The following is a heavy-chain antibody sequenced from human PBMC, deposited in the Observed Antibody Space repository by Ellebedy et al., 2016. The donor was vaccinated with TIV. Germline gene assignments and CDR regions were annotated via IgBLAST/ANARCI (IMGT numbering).Heavy chain of an antibody. CDR1: GLSVSKSY. D-gene: IGHD5-24*01. CDR2: IWSDGKT. Sequence: GGSLRLSXAASGLSVSKSYMSWVRQAPGKGLEWVSVIWSDGKTFYTDSVKGRFTISRDNSRSTVSLQMNSLRAEDTAPYYCVRDRNYPNDVFDLWGQGTVVTVSS. V-gene: IGHV3-53*01. J-gene: IGHJ3*01. CDR3: VRDRNYPNDVFDL.